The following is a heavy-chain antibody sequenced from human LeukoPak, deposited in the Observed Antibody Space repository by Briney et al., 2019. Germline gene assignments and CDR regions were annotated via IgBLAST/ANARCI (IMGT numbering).Heavy chain of an antibody. J-gene: IGHJ4*02. V-gene: IGHV3-74*01. D-gene: IGHD3-22*01. CDR2: IKGDGSST. CDR3: VRDIYYDSSGYSTPPDY. CDR1: RFTFSRYW. Sequence: GGSLRLSCAASRFTFSRYWMHWVRQAPGKGLVWVSRIKGDGSSTNSADSVKGRFTISRDNAKNTLYLQMNSLRADDTAVYYCVRDIYYDSSGYSTPPDYWGQGTLVTVSS.